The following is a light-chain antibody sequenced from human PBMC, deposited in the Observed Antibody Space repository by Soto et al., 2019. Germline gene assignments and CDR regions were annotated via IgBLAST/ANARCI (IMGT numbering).Light chain of an antibody. Sequence: DIQMTQSPSSLSASVGDRVTITCRASQSISSHLNWCQQKPGKAPNLLMYTASNLQSGVPSRFSGSGSGTDFTLTISRLEPEDFAVYYCQQYGSSPPITFGQGTRLEIK. V-gene: IGKV1-39*01. CDR2: TAS. J-gene: IGKJ5*01. CDR3: QQYGSSPPIT. CDR1: QSISSH.